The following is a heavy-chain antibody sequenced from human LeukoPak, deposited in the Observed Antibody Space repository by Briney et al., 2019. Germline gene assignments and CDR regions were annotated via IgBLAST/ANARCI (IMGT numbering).Heavy chain of an antibody. J-gene: IGHJ4*02. V-gene: IGHV3-21*04. CDR2: ISRGSASI. CDR1: GFTFSSYS. CDR3: ANKAYDILTGLYYFDY. Sequence: GGSLTLSCAASGFTFSSYSMNWVRQAPGKGLEWVSSISRGSASIYYADSLKDRVTISRDNAKNSLSLQMNSLRAEDRAVYYCANKAYDILTGLYYFDYWGQGTLVTVSS. D-gene: IGHD3-9*01.